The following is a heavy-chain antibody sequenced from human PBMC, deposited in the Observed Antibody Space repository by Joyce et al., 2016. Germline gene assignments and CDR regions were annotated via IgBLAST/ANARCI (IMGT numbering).Heavy chain of an antibody. CDR3: ARGGFYYDSSGYTFDL. D-gene: IGHD3-22*01. CDR2: IIPMLGIP. J-gene: IGHJ4*01. Sequence: QVQLVQSGAEVKKPGSSVKVSCTASGGTFSSYPVNWVRQAPGQGLEWMGRIIPMLGIPIYAQKFQGRVTITADKPTSTAYMELSSLRSEDTAVYYCARGGFYYDSSGYTFDLWGQGTLVTVSS. V-gene: IGHV1-69*02. CDR1: GGTFSSYP.